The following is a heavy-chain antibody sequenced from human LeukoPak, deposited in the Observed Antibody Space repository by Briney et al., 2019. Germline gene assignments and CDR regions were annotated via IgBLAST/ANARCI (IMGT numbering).Heavy chain of an antibody. CDR3: ASESGGRYYDILTGYYTGFYYFDY. V-gene: IGHV4-4*07. J-gene: IGHJ4*02. CDR2: IYTSGST. Sequence: PSETLSLTCTVSGGSISSYYWSWIRQPAGKGLEWIGRIYTSGSTNYNPSLKSRVTMSVDTSKNQFSLKLSSVTAADTAVYYCASESGGRYYDILTGYYTGFYYFDYWGQGTLVTVSS. CDR1: GGSISSYY. D-gene: IGHD3-9*01.